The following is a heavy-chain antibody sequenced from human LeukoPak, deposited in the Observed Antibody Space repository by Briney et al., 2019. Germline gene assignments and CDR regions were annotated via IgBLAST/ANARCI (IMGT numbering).Heavy chain of an antibody. Sequence: GGSLRLSCAASGFTFNSYAMTWVRQAPGKGLEWVSHVSGSGGITYCADSVKGRFTISRDNSKNTLYLQMNSLRAEDTAVYYCAKTTAGNSSGRYPGWPVDYWGQGTLVTVSS. V-gene: IGHV3-23*01. CDR1: GFTFNSYA. CDR3: AKTTAGNSSGRYPGWPVDY. D-gene: IGHD6-19*01. CDR2: VSGSGGIT. J-gene: IGHJ4*02.